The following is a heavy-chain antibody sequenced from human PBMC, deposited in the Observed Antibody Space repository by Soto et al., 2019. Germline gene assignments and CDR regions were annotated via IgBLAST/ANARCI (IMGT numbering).Heavy chain of an antibody. V-gene: IGHV4-61*08. J-gene: IGHJ6*02. D-gene: IGHD6-19*01. CDR3: ARDRRIAVAADLGVYYYYGMDV. CDR2: IYYSGST. Sequence: QVQLQESGPGLGKPRETRSPTCTFSGGSVSIVGYYWSWIRQPPGKGLEWFGFIYYSGSTNYNPPLKSRVTISVDTSKNQFSLKLSSVTAADTAVYYCARDRRIAVAADLGVYYYYGMDVWGQGTTVTVSS. CDR1: GGSVSIVGYY.